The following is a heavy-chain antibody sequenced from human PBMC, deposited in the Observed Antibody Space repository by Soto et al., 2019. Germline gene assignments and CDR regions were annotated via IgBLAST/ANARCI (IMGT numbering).Heavy chain of an antibody. J-gene: IGHJ6*03. V-gene: IGHV3-11*01. Sequence: QVQLVESGGGLVKPGESLRLSCAASGFTFSDYYMSWIRQAPGKGLEWVSYISNSGYTIHYTDSVKGRFTISRDNARNSLHLEMKSLRAEDTAVYYCARDSGSPPDYYMDVWGRGTTVTVSS. CDR1: GFTFSDYY. CDR2: ISNSGYTI. CDR3: ARDSGSPPDYYMDV. D-gene: IGHD1-26*01.